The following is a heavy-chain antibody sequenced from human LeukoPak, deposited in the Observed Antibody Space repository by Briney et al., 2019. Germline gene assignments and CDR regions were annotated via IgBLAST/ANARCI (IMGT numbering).Heavy chain of an antibody. CDR3: AKDGVDDFGYSYGYGY. V-gene: IGHV3-30*18. D-gene: IGHD5-18*01. J-gene: IGHJ4*02. CDR1: GFTFSSYG. Sequence: GRSLRLSCAASGFTFSSYGMHWVRQAPGKGLEWVAVISYDGSNKYYADSVKGRFTISRDNSKNTLYLQMNSLRAEDTAVYYWAKDGVDDFGYSYGYGYWGQGTLVTVSS. CDR2: ISYDGSNK.